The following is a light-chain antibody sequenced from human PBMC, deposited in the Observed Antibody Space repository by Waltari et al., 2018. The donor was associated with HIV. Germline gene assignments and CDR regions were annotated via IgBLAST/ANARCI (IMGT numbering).Light chain of an antibody. J-gene: IGLJ3*02. Sequence: QSALTQPPSVSGSPGQSVTISCTGTTSDVGAYNFVSWYQQHPGKAPKVLIYDVSKRPSGFPDRFSGSKSCNTASLTIAGLQAEDEADYYCCSYAGSYTWVVVGGTKLTVL. V-gene: IGLV2-11*01. CDR3: CSYAGSYTWV. CDR2: DVS. CDR1: TSDVGAYNF.